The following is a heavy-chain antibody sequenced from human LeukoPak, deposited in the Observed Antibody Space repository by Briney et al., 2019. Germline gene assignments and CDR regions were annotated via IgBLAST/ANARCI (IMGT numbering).Heavy chain of an antibody. D-gene: IGHD3-10*01. Sequence: SETLSLTCTVSGGSISSGSYYWSWIRQPAGKGLEWIGRIYTSGSINYNPSLKSRVTMSVDTSKNQFSLKLSSVTAADTAVYYCARVAWFGELSFDYWGQGTLVTVSS. CDR2: IYTSGSI. J-gene: IGHJ4*02. V-gene: IGHV4-61*02. CDR3: ARVAWFGELSFDY. CDR1: GGSISSGSYY.